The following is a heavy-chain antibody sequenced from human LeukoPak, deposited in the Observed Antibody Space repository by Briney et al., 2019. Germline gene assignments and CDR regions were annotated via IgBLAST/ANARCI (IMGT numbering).Heavy chain of an antibody. CDR3: ARGEELRYGDLGYYMDV. CDR1: GYTFTSYG. D-gene: IGHD3-9*01. Sequence: ASVKVSCKASGYTFTSYGISWVRQAPGQGLEWMGWISAYNGNTNYAQKLQGRVTMTTDTSTSTAYMELRSLRSDDTAVYYCARGEELRYGDLGYYMDVWGKGTTVTVSS. V-gene: IGHV1-18*01. CDR2: ISAYNGNT. J-gene: IGHJ6*03.